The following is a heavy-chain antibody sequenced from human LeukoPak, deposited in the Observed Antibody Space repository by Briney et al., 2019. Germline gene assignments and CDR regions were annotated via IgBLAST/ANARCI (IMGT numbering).Heavy chain of an antibody. CDR1: GFTLSSYA. Sequence: GGSLRLSCAASGFTLSSYAMSWVRQAPGKGLEWVSGISVSGGSTYYADSVKGRFTISRDNSKNTLYLQMNVLRAEDTAVYYCAKNSWPNWFDPWGQGTLVTVSS. CDR2: ISVSGGST. J-gene: IGHJ5*02. D-gene: IGHD6-13*01. V-gene: IGHV3-23*01. CDR3: AKNSWPNWFDP.